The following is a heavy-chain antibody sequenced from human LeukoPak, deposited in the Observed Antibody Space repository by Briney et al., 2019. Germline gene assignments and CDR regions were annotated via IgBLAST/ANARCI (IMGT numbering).Heavy chain of an antibody. Sequence: GGSLRLSCAASGFTFNSYAMSWVRQAPGKGLEWVSAISGGGGSTYYADSVKGRFTIYRDNSKNTLYLQMNSLRAEDTAVYYCAKGYYDYVWGSYYFDYWGQGILVTVSS. D-gene: IGHD3-16*01. CDR2: ISGGGGST. J-gene: IGHJ4*02. V-gene: IGHV3-23*01. CDR1: GFTFNSYA. CDR3: AKGYYDYVWGSYYFDY.